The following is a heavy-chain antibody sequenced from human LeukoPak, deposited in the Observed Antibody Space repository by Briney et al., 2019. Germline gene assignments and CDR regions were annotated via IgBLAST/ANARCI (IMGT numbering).Heavy chain of an antibody. CDR2: ISGSGGST. CDR1: GFTFSSYA. D-gene: IGHD3-3*01. CDR3: AKNSPLRFLEWLHDY. Sequence: GGSLRLSCAASGFTFSSYAMSWVRQAPGKGLEWDSAISGSGGSTYYADSVKGRFTISRDNSKNTLYLQMNSLRAEDTAVYYCAKNSPLRFLEWLHDYWGQGTLVTVSS. V-gene: IGHV3-23*01. J-gene: IGHJ4*02.